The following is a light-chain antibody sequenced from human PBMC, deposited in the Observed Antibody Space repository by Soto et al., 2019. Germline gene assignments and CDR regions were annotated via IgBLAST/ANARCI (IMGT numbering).Light chain of an antibody. CDR2: GAS. CDR3: QLYHSSSYT. J-gene: IGKJ2*01. CDR1: QSVISTY. V-gene: IGKV3-20*01. Sequence: EIVLTQSPGTLSLSPGERATLSCRASQSVISTYLAWYQQKPGQAPRLLIYGASRRATDIPDRFSGSGSGTDFTLTISRLEPEDFAVYYCQLYHSSSYTFGQGTKLEIE.